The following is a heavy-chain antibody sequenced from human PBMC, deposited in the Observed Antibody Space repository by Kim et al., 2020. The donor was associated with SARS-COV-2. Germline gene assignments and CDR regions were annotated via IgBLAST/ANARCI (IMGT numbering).Heavy chain of an antibody. V-gene: IGHV4-34*01. J-gene: IGHJ4*02. Sequence: NPSLKSRVTISVDTSKNQFSLKLSSVTAADTAVYYCARGYYYDSSGYPDYWGQGTLVTVSS. CDR3: ARGYYYDSSGYPDY. D-gene: IGHD3-22*01.